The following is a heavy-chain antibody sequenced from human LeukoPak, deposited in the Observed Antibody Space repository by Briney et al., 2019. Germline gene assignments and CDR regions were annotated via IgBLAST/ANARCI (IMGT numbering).Heavy chain of an antibody. J-gene: IGHJ5*02. CDR2: IYASGTTNYNPT. Sequence: SETLSLTCTVSSGSISSYYWSWIRQDPGKGLEWIGYIYASGTTNYNPTNYNPSLKSRVTISVDTSKNQFSLKLSSVTVADTAVYYCARHFGSGSPPGGSWGQGTLVTVSS. V-gene: IGHV4-59*08. CDR3: ARHFGSGSPPGGS. D-gene: IGHD3-10*01. CDR1: SGSISSYY.